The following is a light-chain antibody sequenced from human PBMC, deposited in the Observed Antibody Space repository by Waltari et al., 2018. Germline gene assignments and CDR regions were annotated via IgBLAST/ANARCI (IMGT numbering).Light chain of an antibody. CDR3: GAWDDGVKEWV. J-gene: IGLJ3*02. V-gene: IGLV1-44*01. Sequence: QSVLTQPPSASGTPGRRVTISCSGTISNLGITPVKWSHTFPGSAPKPLIFSTTQRPSGVPDRFSASKSGTSASLAINGLQAADEADYYCGAWDDGVKEWVFGGGTKLTVL. CDR1: ISNLGITP. CDR2: STT.